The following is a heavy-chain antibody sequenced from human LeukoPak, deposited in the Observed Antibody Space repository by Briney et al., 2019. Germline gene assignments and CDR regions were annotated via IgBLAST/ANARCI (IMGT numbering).Heavy chain of an antibody. J-gene: IGHJ4*02. D-gene: IGHD3-22*01. CDR2: IYYSGTT. Sequence: PSGTLSLTCSVSGGSISSPSYYWGWLRQPPGKGLEWIGTIYYSGTTYCNPSLNSRVTISVDTSKNQFSLKLSSVTAADTAVYYCARHSFYYGSGGYYYYFDYWGQGTLVTVSS. CDR1: GGSISSPSYY. V-gene: IGHV4-39*01. CDR3: ARHSFYYGSGGYYYYFDY.